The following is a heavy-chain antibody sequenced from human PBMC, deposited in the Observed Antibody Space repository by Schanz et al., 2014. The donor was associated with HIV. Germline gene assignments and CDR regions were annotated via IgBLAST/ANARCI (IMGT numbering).Heavy chain of an antibody. J-gene: IGHJ4*02. CDR2: ISSDGSEE. Sequence: VQLLESGGGLVQPGGSLRLSCAASGFTFSSFGMHWVRQAPGKGLEWVAVISSDGSEEYFADSVKGRFTISRDNSKNTLYLQMNSLRTEDTALYYCAKGASPYHDSSGFYPDYWSQGTLVTVSS. V-gene: IGHV3-30*18. CDR1: GFTFSSFG. D-gene: IGHD3-22*01. CDR3: AKGASPYHDSSGFYPDY.